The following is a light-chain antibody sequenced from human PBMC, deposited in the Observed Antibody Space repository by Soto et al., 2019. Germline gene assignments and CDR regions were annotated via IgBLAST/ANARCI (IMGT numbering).Light chain of an antibody. Sequence: EIVLTQSPATLSLSPGESATLSCRASQSVSSSYLAWYQQKPGQAPRLLIYGASSRATGIQDRFSGSGSGTEFTLTIRRLEPEDFAVYYCKQYGSSGTFGQGTKVDIK. J-gene: IGKJ1*01. CDR3: KQYGSSGT. V-gene: IGKV3-20*01. CDR2: GAS. CDR1: QSVSSSY.